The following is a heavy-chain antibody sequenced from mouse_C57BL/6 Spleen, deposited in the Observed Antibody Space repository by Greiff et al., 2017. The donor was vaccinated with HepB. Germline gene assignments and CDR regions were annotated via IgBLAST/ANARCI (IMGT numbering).Heavy chain of an antibody. V-gene: IGHV1-55*01. CDR3: ARLGTVVATNAMDY. J-gene: IGHJ4*01. CDR1: GYTFTSYW. Sequence: VQLQQPGAELVKPGASVKMSCKASGYTFTSYWITWVKQRPGQGLEWIGDIYPGSGSTNYNEKFKSKATLTVDTSSSTAYMQLSSLTSEDSAVYYCARLGTVVATNAMDYWGQGTSVTVSS. CDR2: IYPGSGST. D-gene: IGHD1-1*01.